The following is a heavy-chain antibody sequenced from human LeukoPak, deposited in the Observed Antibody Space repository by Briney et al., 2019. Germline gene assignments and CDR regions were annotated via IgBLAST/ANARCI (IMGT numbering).Heavy chain of an antibody. V-gene: IGHV1-69*05. Sequence: SVKVSCKASGGTLSSYAVSWVRQAPGQGLEWMGGIIPIFGTANYAQKFQGRVTITTDESTSTAYMELSSLRSEDTAVYYCARVEGVGANPFDYWGQGTLVTVSS. CDR3: ARVEGVGANPFDY. D-gene: IGHD1-26*01. J-gene: IGHJ4*02. CDR1: GGTLSSYA. CDR2: IIPIFGTA.